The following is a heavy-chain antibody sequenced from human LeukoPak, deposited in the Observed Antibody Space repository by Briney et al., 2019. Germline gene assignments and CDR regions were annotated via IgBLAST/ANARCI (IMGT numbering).Heavy chain of an antibody. CDR1: GFTFNTFA. V-gene: IGHV3-23*01. J-gene: IGHJ4*02. CDR3: AKGSSYYDFWSGFYVFDY. Sequence: GGSLRLSCGASGFTFNTFAMSWVRQAPGKGLEWVSAISGSGSSTYYADSVKGRFTISRDNSKNTLYLQMNSLRADDTAVYYCAKGSSYYDFWSGFYVFDYWGQGTLVTVSS. D-gene: IGHD3-3*01. CDR2: ISGSGSST.